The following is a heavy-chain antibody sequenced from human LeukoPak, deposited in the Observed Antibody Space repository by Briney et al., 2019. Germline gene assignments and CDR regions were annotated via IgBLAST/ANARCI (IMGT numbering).Heavy chain of an antibody. CDR1: GYRFNAYW. J-gene: IGHJ4*02. CDR3: ARQFDILTGYFDY. V-gene: IGHV5-51*01. CDR2: IYPDDSDT. D-gene: IGHD3-9*01. Sequence: GESLKISCKGSGYRFNAYWIAWVRQMPGKGLEWMGIIYPDDSDTRYSPSFQGQVTISADKSVRTAYLQWSSLKASDTAMYYCARQFDILTGYFDYWGQGTLVTVSS.